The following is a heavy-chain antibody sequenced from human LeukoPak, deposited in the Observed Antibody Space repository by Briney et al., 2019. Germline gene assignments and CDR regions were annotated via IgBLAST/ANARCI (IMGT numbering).Heavy chain of an antibody. V-gene: IGHV1-2*04. CDR3: ARASRGSSGGYYYGMDV. J-gene: IGHJ6*02. CDR1: GYTFTGYY. CDR2: INPNSGGT. Sequence: ASVKVSCKASGYTFTGYYMHWVRQAPGQGLEWMGWINPNSGGTNYAQKFQGWVTMTRDTSISTAYMELSRLRSDDTAVYYCARASRGSSGGYYYGMDVWGQGTTVTVSS. D-gene: IGHD6-13*01.